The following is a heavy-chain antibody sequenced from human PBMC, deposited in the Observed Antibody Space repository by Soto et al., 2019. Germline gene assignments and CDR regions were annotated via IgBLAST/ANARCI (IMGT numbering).Heavy chain of an antibody. J-gene: IGHJ4*02. CDR2: IDPSDSYT. Sequence: EVQLVQSGAEVKKPGESLRISCKGSGYSFTSYWISWVRQMPGKGLEWMGRIDPSDSYTNYSPSFQVHVTISADKSISTAYLQWSSLKASDTAMYYCARHFRYYYGSGSTLAFDYWGQGTLVTVSS. CDR1: GYSFTSYW. D-gene: IGHD3-10*01. V-gene: IGHV5-10-1*01. CDR3: ARHFRYYYGSGSTLAFDY.